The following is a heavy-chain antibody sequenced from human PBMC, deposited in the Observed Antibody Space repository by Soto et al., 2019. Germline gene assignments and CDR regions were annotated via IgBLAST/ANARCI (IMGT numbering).Heavy chain of an antibody. J-gene: IGHJ3*02. D-gene: IGHD6-6*01. CDR3: ARFIAAEIDI. V-gene: IGHV3-48*01. CDR2: ISSSRSTI. Sequence: GGSLRLSCAASGFTFSSYSMNWVRQAPGKGLEWVSYISSSRSTIYYADSVKGRFTISRDNAKNSLYLQMNSLRAEDTAVYYCARFIAAEIDISGQGTMVTVSS. CDR1: GFTFSSYS.